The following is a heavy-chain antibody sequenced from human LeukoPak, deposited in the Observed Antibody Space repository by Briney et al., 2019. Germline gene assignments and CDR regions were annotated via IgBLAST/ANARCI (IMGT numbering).Heavy chain of an antibody. J-gene: IGHJ4*02. D-gene: IGHD2-21*02. V-gene: IGHV3-21*01. Sequence: GGSLRLSCAASGFTFSSYSMNWVRQAPGKGLEWVSSISSSSSYIYYADSVKGRFTISRDNAKNSLYLQMNSLRAEDTAVYYCARDLAYCGGDCVAPDYWGQGTLVTVSS. CDR1: GFTFSSYS. CDR2: ISSSSSYI. CDR3: ARDLAYCGGDCVAPDY.